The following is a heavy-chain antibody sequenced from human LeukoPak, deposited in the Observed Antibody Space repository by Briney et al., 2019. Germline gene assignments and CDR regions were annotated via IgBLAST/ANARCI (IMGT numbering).Heavy chain of an antibody. CDR2: ISSSSSYI. J-gene: IGHJ5*02. CDR1: GFTFSSYS. V-gene: IGHV3-21*01. D-gene: IGHD6-6*01. CDR3: ARAYSSSAGGWFDP. Sequence: GGSLRLSCAASGFTFSSYSMNWVRQAPGKGLEWVSSISSSSSYIYYADSGKGRFTISRDNAKNSLYLQMNSLRAEDTAVYYCARAYSSSAGGWFDPWGQGTLVTVSS.